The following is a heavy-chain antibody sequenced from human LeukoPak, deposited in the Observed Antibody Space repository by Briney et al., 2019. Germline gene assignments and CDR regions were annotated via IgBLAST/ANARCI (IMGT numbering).Heavy chain of an antibody. CDR2: IHYSGCT. CDR3: ARYYYDTSEYFYFDS. V-gene: IGHV4-59*11. D-gene: IGHD3-22*01. Sequence: SETLSLTCTVSGGSISSHYWSWIRQPPGKGLEWIGYIHYSGCTTYSPSLKSRVTMSLDTSKSHFSLKLSSVTAADTALYYCARYYYDTSEYFYFDSWGQGTLVTVSS. J-gene: IGHJ4*02. CDR1: GGSISSHY.